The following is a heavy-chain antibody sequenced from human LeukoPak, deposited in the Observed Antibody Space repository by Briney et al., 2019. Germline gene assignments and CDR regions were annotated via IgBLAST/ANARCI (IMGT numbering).Heavy chain of an antibody. V-gene: IGHV5-51*01. Sequence: GESLKISCKGSGYSFTSYWIGWVGQMPGKGLEWMGIIYPGDSDTRYSPSFQGQVTISADKSISTAYLQWSSLKASDTAMYYCARQDYYYDSSGYFRLFDYWGQGTLVTVSS. J-gene: IGHJ4*02. CDR1: GYSFTSYW. CDR3: ARQDYYYDSSGYFRLFDY. CDR2: IYPGDSDT. D-gene: IGHD3-22*01.